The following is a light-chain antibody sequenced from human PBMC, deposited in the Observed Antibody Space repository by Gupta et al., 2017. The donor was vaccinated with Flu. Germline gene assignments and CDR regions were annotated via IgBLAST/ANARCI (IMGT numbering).Light chain of an antibody. CDR1: QSISNW. J-gene: IGKJ4*01. CDR2: KAS. CDR3: QQYSTSPLT. V-gene: IGKV1-5*03. Sequence: DIQMTPSPSTPSASVGDRVTITCRASQSISNWLAWYQQKPGKAPKILIQKASNLESGVPSRCTGSRSGTEFTLTISSLQPDDFAAYYCQQYSTSPLTFGGGTKVEIE.